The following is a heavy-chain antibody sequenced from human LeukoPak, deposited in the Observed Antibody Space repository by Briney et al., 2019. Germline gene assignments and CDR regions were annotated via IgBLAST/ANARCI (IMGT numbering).Heavy chain of an antibody. V-gene: IGHV4-39*01. CDR2: IYYSGST. J-gene: IGHJ4*02. D-gene: IGHD5-18*01. CDR1: GGSISSSIYY. Sequence: SETLSLTCTVSGGSISSSIYYWGWIRQPPGKGLEWIGGIYYSGSTHYNPSLKSRVIISVDTSKNQFSLTLSSVTAADTAVYYCARNHTHEGYGYYFDYWGQGTLITVSS. CDR3: ARNHTHEGYGYYFDY.